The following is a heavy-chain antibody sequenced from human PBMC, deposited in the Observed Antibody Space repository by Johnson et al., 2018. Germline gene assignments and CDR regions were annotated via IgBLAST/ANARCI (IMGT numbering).Heavy chain of an antibody. CDR2: IWYDGSNK. Sequence: QVQLVESGGGVVQXGRSLRLSCAASGFTFRCYGMHWVRQAPGKGLEWVAVIWYDGSNKYYADSVEGRFTISRDNSKSTLYLQMNSLRAEDTAVYYCTRHEVDYYYGMDVWGQGTTVTVSS. J-gene: IGHJ6*02. V-gene: IGHV3-33*01. CDR3: TRHEVDYYYGMDV. CDR1: GFTFRCYG.